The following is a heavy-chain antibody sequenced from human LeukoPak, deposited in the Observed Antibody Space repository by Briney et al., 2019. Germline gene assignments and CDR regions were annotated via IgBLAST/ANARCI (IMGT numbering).Heavy chain of an antibody. J-gene: IGHJ4*02. D-gene: IGHD5-18*01. CDR1: GFTFSSHG. Sequence: GGSLRLSCAASGFTFSSHGMCWVRQAPGRGLEWVSSISIGGDTTYSDSVKGRFTISRDNSKNTLYLQLDSLRAEDTAIYYCAKEIQPNDCWGQGTLVTVSS. CDR2: ISIGGDTT. V-gene: IGHV3-23*01. CDR3: AKEIQPNDC.